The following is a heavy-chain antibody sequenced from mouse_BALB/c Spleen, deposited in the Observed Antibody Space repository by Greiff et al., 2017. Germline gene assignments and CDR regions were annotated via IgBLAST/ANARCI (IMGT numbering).Heavy chain of an antibody. J-gene: IGHJ1*01. CDR2: IDPANGNT. D-gene: IGHD1-1*01. CDR3: ASYYYGTWYFDV. Sequence: VQLQQSGAELVKPGASVKLSCTASGFNIKDTYMHWVKQRPEQGLEWIGRIDPANGNTKYDPKFQGKATITADTSSNTAYLQLSSLTSEDTAVYYCASYYYGTWYFDVWGAGTTVTVSS. V-gene: IGHV14-3*02. CDR1: GFNIKDTY.